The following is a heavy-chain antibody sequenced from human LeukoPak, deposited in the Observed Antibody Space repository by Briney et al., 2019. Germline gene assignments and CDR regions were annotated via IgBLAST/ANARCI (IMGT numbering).Heavy chain of an antibody. J-gene: IGHJ4*02. CDR2: INHSGST. CDR3: AREFPSTTYYRAAYYFDY. V-gene: IGHV4-34*01. CDR1: GGSFSGYY. Sequence: SETLSLTCAVYGGSFSGYYWSWIRQPPGKGLEWIGEINHSGSTNYNPSLKSRVTISVDTSKNQFSLKLSSVTAADTAVYYCAREFPSTTYYRAAYYFDYWGQGTLVTVSS. D-gene: IGHD1-26*01.